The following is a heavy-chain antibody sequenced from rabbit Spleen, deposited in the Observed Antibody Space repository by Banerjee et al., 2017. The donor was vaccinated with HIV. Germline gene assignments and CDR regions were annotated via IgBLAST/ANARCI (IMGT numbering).Heavy chain of an antibody. D-gene: IGHD1-1*01. Sequence: QSLEESGGDLVKPGASLTLTCTASGLDFSSSYWICWVRQAPGKGLEWIACINTISGNTVYATWAKGRFTISKASWTTVTLQMTSLTAADTARYFCARDLTSAIGWNFNLWGQGTLVTV. CDR2: INTISGNT. J-gene: IGHJ4*01. CDR3: ARDLTSAIGWNFNL. CDR1: GLDFSSSYW. V-gene: IGHV1S40*01.